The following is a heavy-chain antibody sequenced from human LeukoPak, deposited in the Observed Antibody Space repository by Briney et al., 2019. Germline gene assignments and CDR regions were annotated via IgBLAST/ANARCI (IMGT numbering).Heavy chain of an antibody. CDR1: GGSISSSSYY. CDR3: ARHTRYTSGCGGEDY. V-gene: IGHV4-39*01. CDR2: IYYSGST. J-gene: IGHJ4*02. Sequence: SETLSLTCTVSGGSISSSSYYWGWIRQPPGKGLEWIGSIYYSGSTYYNPSLKSRVTISVDTSKNQFSLKLSSVTAADTAVYYCARHTRYTSGCGGEDYWGQGTLVTVSS. D-gene: IGHD6-19*01.